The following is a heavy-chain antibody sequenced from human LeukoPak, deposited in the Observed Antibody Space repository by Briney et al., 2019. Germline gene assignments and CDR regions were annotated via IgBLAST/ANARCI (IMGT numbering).Heavy chain of an antibody. CDR3: ARDWGIDY. D-gene: IGHD3-16*01. V-gene: IGHV3-53*01. Sequence: GSLRLSCAASGFSVNNNYMSWVRQAPGKGLEWVSFISSDLTTYYADSVKGRFTISRDNAKNSLYLEMNSLRAEDTAVYYCARDWGIDYWGQGTLVTVSS. CDR2: ISSDLTT. CDR1: GFSVNNNY. J-gene: IGHJ4*02.